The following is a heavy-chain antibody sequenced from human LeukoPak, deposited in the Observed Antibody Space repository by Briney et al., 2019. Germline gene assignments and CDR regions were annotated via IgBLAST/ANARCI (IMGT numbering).Heavy chain of an antibody. Sequence: PGGSLRLSCAASGFTFSSYAMHWVRQAPGKGLEYVSAISSNGGSTYYANSVKGRFTISRDNSKNTLYLQMGSLRAEDMAVYYCARGASRSYWFDPWGQGTLVTVSS. CDR2: ISSNGGST. CDR3: ARGASRSYWFDP. J-gene: IGHJ5*02. D-gene: IGHD3-16*02. V-gene: IGHV3-64*01. CDR1: GFTFSSYA.